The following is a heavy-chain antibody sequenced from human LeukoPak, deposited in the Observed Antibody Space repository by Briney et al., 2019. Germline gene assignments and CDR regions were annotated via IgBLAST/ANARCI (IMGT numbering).Heavy chain of an antibody. D-gene: IGHD2/OR15-2a*01. V-gene: IGHV4-34*01. CDR2: INQSGST. Sequence: PSETLSLTCAVYGGSFSGYYWNWIRQSPGKGLEWIGEINQSGSTSYNPSLKSRVTISVDTSKNHFSLKVSSVTAADTAVYYCARAPKNAHFDYWGQGTLVTVSS. CDR1: GGSFSGYY. CDR3: ARAPKNAHFDY. J-gene: IGHJ4*02.